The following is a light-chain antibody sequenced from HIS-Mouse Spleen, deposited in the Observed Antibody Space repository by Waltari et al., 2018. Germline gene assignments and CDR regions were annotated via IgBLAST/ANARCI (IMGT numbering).Light chain of an antibody. J-gene: IGLJ3*02. CDR1: SSDVGSYNL. CDR3: CSYAGSSTSWV. V-gene: IGLV2-23*01. Sequence: QSALTQPASVSGSPGQSITISCTGTSSDVGSYNLVSWYQQHPGKAPKPMIYGGSKRPSGVSNRFSGSKSGNTASLTISGLQAEDEADYYCCSYAGSSTSWVFGGGTKLTVL. CDR2: GGS.